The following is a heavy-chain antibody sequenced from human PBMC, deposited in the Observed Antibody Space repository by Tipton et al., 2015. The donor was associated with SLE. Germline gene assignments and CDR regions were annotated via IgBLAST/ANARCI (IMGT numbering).Heavy chain of an antibody. D-gene: IGHD3-10*01. CDR2: IRYHGSNK. J-gene: IGHJ4*02. CDR1: GFTFSSYG. V-gene: IGHV3-30*02. Sequence: SLRLSCAASGFTFSSYGMHWVRQAPGKGLEWVAFIRYHGSNKYYADSVKGRFTISRDNSKNTLYLQMNSLRAEDTAVYYCAKDQETGYYVSGNPRADYWGQGTLVTVSS. CDR3: AKDQETGYYVSGNPRADY.